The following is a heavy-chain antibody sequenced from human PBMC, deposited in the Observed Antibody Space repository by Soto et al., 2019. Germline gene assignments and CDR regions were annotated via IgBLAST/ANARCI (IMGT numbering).Heavy chain of an antibody. V-gene: IGHV1-69*04. J-gene: IGHJ5*02. CDR2: IIPVFGIP. CDR3: AREWANSSGYPIDL. Sequence: QLVQSGAEVRKPGSSLKVSCKASGGNFNSFSVSWVRQAPGQGLEWMGNIIPVFGIPTYSQTFQGRVTISADISTNTAALQLSSLTFEDTAVYYCAREWANSSGYPIDLWGHGTLVAVSS. CDR1: GGNFNSFS. D-gene: IGHD3-22*01.